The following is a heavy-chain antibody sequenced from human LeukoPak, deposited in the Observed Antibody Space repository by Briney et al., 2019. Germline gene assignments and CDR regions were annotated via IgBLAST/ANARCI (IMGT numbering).Heavy chain of an antibody. V-gene: IGHV3-23*01. D-gene: IGHD5-18*01. CDR3: AKDEPRIQLRLPNWFDP. Sequence: GGSLRLSCAASGFTFSSYAMSWVRQAPGKGLEWVSAISGSGGSTYYADSVKGRFTISRDNSKNTLYLQMNSLRAEDTAVYYCAKDEPRIQLRLPNWFDPWGQGTLVTVSS. CDR2: ISGSGGST. CDR1: GFTFSSYA. J-gene: IGHJ5*02.